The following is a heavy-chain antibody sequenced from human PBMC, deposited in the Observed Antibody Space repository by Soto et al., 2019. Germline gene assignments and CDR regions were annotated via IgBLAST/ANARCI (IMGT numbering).Heavy chain of an antibody. D-gene: IGHD4-4*01. J-gene: IGHJ4*02. V-gene: IGHV3-23*01. CDR3: ATTFYSNYVPPEGY. Sequence: EVQLLESGGGLVQPGGSLRLSCAASGFTFSSYTMSWVRQAPGKGLEWVSGISGRGTSPYYADSVKGRFTISRDNSKNTLYLQMNSLRAEDTAVYYCATTFYSNYVPPEGYWGQGTLVTVSS. CDR1: GFTFSSYT. CDR2: ISGRGTSP.